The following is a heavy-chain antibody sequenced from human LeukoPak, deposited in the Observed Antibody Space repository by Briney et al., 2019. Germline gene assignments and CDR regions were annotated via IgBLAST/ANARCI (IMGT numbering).Heavy chain of an antibody. CDR3: AKDQAYYYDSSGYYYLDY. Sequence: GGSLRLSCAASGFTFSSYAMSWVHQAPGKGLEWVSAICGSGGSTYYADSVKGRFTISRDNSKNTLYLQMNSLRAEDTAVYYCAKDQAYYYDSSGYYYLDYWGQGTLVTVSS. V-gene: IGHV3-23*01. J-gene: IGHJ4*02. D-gene: IGHD3-22*01. CDR2: ICGSGGST. CDR1: GFTFSSYA.